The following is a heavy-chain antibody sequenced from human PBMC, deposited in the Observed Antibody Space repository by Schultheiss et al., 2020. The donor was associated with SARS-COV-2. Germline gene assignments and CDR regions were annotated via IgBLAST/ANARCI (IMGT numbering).Heavy chain of an antibody. CDR1: GGSISSYY. CDR3: ARGLDYDILTGYYDY. V-gene: IGHV4-59*12. Sequence: GSLRLSCTVSGGSISSYYWSWIRQPPGKGLEWIGYIYYSGSTNYNPSLKSRVTISVDTSKNQFSLKLSSVTAADTAVYYCARGLDYDILTGYYDYWGQGTLVTVSS. D-gene: IGHD3-9*01. J-gene: IGHJ4*02. CDR2: IYYSGST.